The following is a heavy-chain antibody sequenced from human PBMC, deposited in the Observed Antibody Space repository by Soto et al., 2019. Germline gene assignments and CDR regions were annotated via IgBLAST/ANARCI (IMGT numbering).Heavy chain of an antibody. CDR1: NFSVLTSIYY. CDR3: ARNWNLALVPAAYFDS. Sequence: PSETLSLTCTVSNFSVLTSIYYWAWIRQPPGKGLEWVGTVYYTGTTCYNPSLQSRVTISIDTSKNQFSLNLNSVTAADTAVYYCARNWNLALVPAAYFDSWGQGTLVTVSS. CDR2: VYYTGTT. J-gene: IGHJ4*02. V-gene: IGHV4-39*01. D-gene: IGHD2-2*01.